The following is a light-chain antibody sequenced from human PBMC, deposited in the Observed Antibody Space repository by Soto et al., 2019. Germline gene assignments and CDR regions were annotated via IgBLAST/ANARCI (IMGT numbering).Light chain of an antibody. V-gene: IGKV3D-20*02. CDR2: GAS. Sequence: EIVLTQSPGTLSLSPGERATLSCRASQSVSSSYLAWYQQKPGQAPRLLIYGASSRATGIPARYRGSGSGTDFTLTISSLEPEDFAVYYCQQRSNWPWTFGQGTRWIS. J-gene: IGKJ1*01. CDR3: QQRSNWPWT. CDR1: QSVSSSY.